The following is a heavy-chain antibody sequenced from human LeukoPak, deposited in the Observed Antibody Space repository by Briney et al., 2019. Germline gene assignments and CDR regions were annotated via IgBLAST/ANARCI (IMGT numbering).Heavy chain of an antibody. J-gene: IGHJ4*02. CDR1: GFTVSSNY. CDR3: ARGAGTRDGYNYDY. CDR2: IYSGGST. V-gene: IGHV3-53*01. D-gene: IGHD5-24*01. Sequence: GGSLRLSCAASGFTVSSNYMSWVRQAPGKGLEGVSVIYSGGSTYYADSVKGRFTISRDNSKNTLYLQMNSLRAEDTAVYYCARGAGTRDGYNYDYWGQGTLVTVSS.